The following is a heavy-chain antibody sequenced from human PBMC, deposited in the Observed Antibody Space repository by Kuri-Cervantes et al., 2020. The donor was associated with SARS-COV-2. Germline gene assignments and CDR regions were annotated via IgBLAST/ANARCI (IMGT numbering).Heavy chain of an antibody. Sequence: SETLSLTCTVSGGSISSYYWSWIRQPAGKGLEWIGRFYNSWTTNYNPSLKSRVTMSVDTSKNQFSLKLSSVTAADTAVYYCARELTYYDFWSGYSPAYYFDYWGQGTLVTVSS. D-gene: IGHD3-3*01. V-gene: IGHV4-4*07. CDR2: FYNSWTT. J-gene: IGHJ4*02. CDR3: ARELTYYDFWSGYSPAYYFDY. CDR1: GGSISSYY.